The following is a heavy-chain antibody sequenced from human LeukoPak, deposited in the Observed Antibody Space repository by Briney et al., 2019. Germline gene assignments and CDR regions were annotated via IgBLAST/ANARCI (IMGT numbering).Heavy chain of an antibody. V-gene: IGHV3-48*04. J-gene: IGHJ4*02. Sequence: GGPLRLSCAASGFTFSDYSMNWVRQAPGKGLEWISYVGISSGNTKYADSVKGRFTISGDSAKNSVFLQMNSLRVEDMAVYYCARDHRYAFDNWGQGTLVTVSS. CDR1: GFTFSDYS. CDR2: VGISSGNT. CDR3: ARDHRYAFDN. D-gene: IGHD5-12*01.